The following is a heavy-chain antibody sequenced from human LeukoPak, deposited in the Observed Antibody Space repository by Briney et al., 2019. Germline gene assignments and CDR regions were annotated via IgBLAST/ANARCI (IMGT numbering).Heavy chain of an antibody. CDR1: GYTFTSYD. D-gene: IGHD3-10*01. V-gene: IGHV1-8*03. Sequence: ASVKVSFKASGYTFTSYDINWVRQATGQGLEWMGWMNPNSGNTGYAQKFQGRVTITRNTSISTAYMELSSLRSEDTAVYYCARGLYGSGRHRNWFDPWGQGTLVTVSS. J-gene: IGHJ5*02. CDR2: MNPNSGNT. CDR3: ARGLYGSGRHRNWFDP.